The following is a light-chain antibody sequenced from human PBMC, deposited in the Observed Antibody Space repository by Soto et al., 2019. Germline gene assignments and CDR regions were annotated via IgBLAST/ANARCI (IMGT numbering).Light chain of an antibody. CDR1: QSVSTN. CDR2: GAS. CDR3: QQYGSLVT. Sequence: ETVMTQSPATLSVSPGERATLSCRASQSVSTNLVWYQQKPGQAPRLLIYGASSRATGIPDRFSGSGSGTDFTLTISRLEPEDLAVYYCQQYGSLVTFGQGTKVDI. J-gene: IGKJ1*01. V-gene: IGKV3-20*01.